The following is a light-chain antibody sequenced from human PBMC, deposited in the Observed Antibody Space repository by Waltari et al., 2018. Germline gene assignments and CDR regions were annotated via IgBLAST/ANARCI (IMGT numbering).Light chain of an antibody. CDR3: QQYSSSPLT. J-gene: IGKJ4*01. Sequence: EVVLTQSPVTLSLSPGERATLSCRTSPTITGNYLAWYQQKPGQGPRLLIYDAASRATGIPDRFSGSGSGTDFTLTISKLEPEDFALYFCQQYSSSPLTFGGGTKVEI. V-gene: IGKV3-20*01. CDR1: PTITGNY. CDR2: DAA.